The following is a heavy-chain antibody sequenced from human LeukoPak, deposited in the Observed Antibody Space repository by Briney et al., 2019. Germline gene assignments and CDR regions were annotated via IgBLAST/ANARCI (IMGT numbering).Heavy chain of an antibody. CDR3: ARDSYCGGDCYPDNAFDI. J-gene: IGHJ3*02. V-gene: IGHV4-61*02. CDR1: GGSISSGSYY. D-gene: IGHD2-21*02. Sequence: PSETLSLTCTVSGGSISSGSYYWSWIRQPAGKGLEWIGRIYTSGSTNYNPSLKSRVTISVDTSKNQFSLKLSSVTAADTAVYYCARDSYCGGDCYPDNAFDIWRQGTMVTVSS. CDR2: IYTSGST.